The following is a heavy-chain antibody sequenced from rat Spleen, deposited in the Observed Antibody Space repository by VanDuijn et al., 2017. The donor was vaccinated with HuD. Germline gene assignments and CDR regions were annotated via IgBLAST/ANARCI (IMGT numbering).Heavy chain of an antibody. V-gene: IGHV5-29*01. CDR1: GFTFNNYW. CDR3: ARRHYGYTDYFDY. CDR2: ISYGDSSGHSST. D-gene: IGHD1-9*01. J-gene: IGHJ2*01. Sequence: EVQLVESDGGLVQPGRSLKLSCVASGFTFNNYWMTWIRQAPTKGLEWVATISYGDSSGHSSTYYRDSVKGRFTISRDNTKSTLSLQMDSLRSEDTATYYCARRHYGYTDYFDYWGQGVMVPVSS.